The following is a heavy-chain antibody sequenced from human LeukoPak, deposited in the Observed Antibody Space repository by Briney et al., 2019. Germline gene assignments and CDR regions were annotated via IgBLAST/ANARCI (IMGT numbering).Heavy chain of an antibody. CDR1: GGSVSSTTW. CDR2: VHLDGRT. J-gene: IGHJ4*02. V-gene: IGHV4-4*02. CDR3: AREGGFYRPLDY. D-gene: IGHD6-25*01. Sequence: PSETLSLTCGVSGGSVSSTTWWTWIRQPPGKGLEWIGEVHLDGRTNFNPSLKSRLTMSVDLSENHVSLKLTSVTAADTAVYYCAREGGFYRPLDYSGQGTLVTVSS.